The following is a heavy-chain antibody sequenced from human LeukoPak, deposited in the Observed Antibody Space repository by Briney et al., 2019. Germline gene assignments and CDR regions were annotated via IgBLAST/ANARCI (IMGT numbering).Heavy chain of an antibody. D-gene: IGHD6-19*01. J-gene: IGHJ4*02. Sequence: ASMKVSCKASGYTFTSYGITWVRQAPGQGLEWMGWISGYNGNTNYAQKLQGRVTMTTDTSTSTAYMELRSLRSDDTAVYYCARDGYSSGPDDLWGQGTLVTVSS. CDR3: ARDGYSSGPDDL. CDR1: GYTFTSYG. V-gene: IGHV1-18*01. CDR2: ISGYNGNT.